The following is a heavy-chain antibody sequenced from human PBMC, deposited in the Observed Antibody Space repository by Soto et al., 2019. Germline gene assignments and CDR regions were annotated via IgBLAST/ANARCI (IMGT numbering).Heavy chain of an antibody. V-gene: IGHV3-53*01. D-gene: IGHD3-3*01. CDR1: GFTVSSNY. CDR2: IYSGGST. CDR3: ARDRVSYDFWSGYESYYGMDV. Sequence: GGSLRLSCAASGFTVSSNYMSWVRQAPGKGQEWVSVIYSGGSTYYADSVKGRFTISRDNSKNTLYLQMNSLRAEDTAVYYCARDRVSYDFWSGYESYYGMDVWGQGTTVTVSS. J-gene: IGHJ6*02.